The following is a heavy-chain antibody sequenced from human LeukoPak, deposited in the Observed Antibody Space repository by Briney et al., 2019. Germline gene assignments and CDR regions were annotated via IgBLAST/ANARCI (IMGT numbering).Heavy chain of an antibody. D-gene: IGHD3-3*01. J-gene: IGHJ6*03. CDR1: GGTFSSYN. CDR2: IIPILGIA. V-gene: IGHV1-69*02. CDR3: ARTIPYYYYYMDV. Sequence: SVTVSCTASGGTFSSYNISWVRQAPGQGLEWMGRIIPILGIANYAQKFQGRVTITADKSTSPAYMELSSLRSEDTSVYYCARTIPYYYYYMDVWGKGTTVTVSS.